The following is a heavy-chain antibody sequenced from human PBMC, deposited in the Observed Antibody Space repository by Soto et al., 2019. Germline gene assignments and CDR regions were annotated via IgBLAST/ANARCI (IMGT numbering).Heavy chain of an antibody. CDR3: ARDSITRPFDI. V-gene: IGHV4-59*01. CDR2: IYYSGST. Sequence: SETLSLTCTVSGGSISSYYWSWIRQPPGKGLEWIGYIYYSGSTNYNPSLKSRVTISVDTSKNQFSLKLSSVTAADTAVYYCARDSITRPFDIWGQGTMATVS. CDR1: GGSISSYY. J-gene: IGHJ3*02.